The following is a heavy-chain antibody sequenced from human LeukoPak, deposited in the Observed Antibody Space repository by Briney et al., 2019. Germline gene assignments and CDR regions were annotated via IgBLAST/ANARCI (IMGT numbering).Heavy chain of an antibody. CDR1: GFTFSSYR. V-gene: IGHV3-21*01. D-gene: IGHD6-13*01. CDR3: ARVEEYSSSWRESEAFDI. Sequence: GGSLRLSCAASGFTFSSYRMNWVRQAPGKGLEWVSSISSSSSYIYYADSVKGRFTISRDNAKNSLYLQMNSLRAEDTAVYYCARVEEYSSSWRESEAFDIWGQGTMVTVSS. J-gene: IGHJ3*02. CDR2: ISSSSSYI.